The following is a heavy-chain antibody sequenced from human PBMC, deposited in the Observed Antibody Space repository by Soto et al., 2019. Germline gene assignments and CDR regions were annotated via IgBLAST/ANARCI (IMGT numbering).Heavy chain of an antibody. CDR2: VFHTGPT. CDR1: GDSISSSHW. V-gene: IGHV4-4*02. D-gene: IGHD3-22*01. Sequence: QVQLQESGPRLVKPSGTLSLTCNVSGDSISSSHWWTWARQAPGMGLEWIGEVFHTGPTNYNPSLKCRVTMSMDKSKNLFSLNMTSVTAADTAVYYCARAPNYEYYMDGLGKGSTVTVSS. CDR3: ARAPNYEYYMDG. J-gene: IGHJ6*04.